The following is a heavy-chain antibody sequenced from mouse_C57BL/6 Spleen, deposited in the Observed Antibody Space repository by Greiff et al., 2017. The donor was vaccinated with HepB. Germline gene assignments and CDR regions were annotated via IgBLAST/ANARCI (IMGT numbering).Heavy chain of an antibody. J-gene: IGHJ2*01. CDR2: ISYDGSN. CDR1: GYSITSGYY. CDR3: AREGDDGYSHFDY. V-gene: IGHV3-6*01. D-gene: IGHD2-3*01. Sequence: VQLQQSGPGLVKPSQSLSLTCSVTGYSITSGYYWNWIRQFPGNKLEWMGYISYDGSNNYNPSLKNRISITRDTSKNQFFLKLNSVTTEDTATYYCAREGDDGYSHFDYWGQGTTLTVSS.